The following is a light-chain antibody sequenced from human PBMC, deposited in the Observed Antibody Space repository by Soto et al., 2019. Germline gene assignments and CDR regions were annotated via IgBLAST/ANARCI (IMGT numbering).Light chain of an antibody. CDR2: EVS. J-gene: IGLJ2*01. V-gene: IGLV2-8*01. Sequence: QSALTQPPSASGSPGQKVTISCTGTSSDVGGYNYVSWFQQHPGKAPKVMIYEVSKRPSGVPDRFSGSKSGNTASLTVSGHEAEDEADYYCSSYAGRSVVFGGGTKLTVL. CDR1: SSDVGGYNY. CDR3: SSYAGRSVV.